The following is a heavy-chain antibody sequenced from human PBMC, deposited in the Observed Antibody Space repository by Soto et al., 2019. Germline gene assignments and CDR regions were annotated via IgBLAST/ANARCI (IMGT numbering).Heavy chain of an antibody. D-gene: IGHD3-3*01. CDR3: ARAEGANFWSGYTFDS. Sequence: GASVKVSCKASGYTFTSYHLHWVRQAPGQGLEWMGLVNPNGGNTSYARKFSDGVTMTRDTSTSTVYMELSSLRSEDTAMYYCARAEGANFWSGYTFDSWGQGTVVTVSS. V-gene: IGHV1-46*01. CDR1: GYTFTSYH. CDR2: VNPNGGNT. J-gene: IGHJ4*02.